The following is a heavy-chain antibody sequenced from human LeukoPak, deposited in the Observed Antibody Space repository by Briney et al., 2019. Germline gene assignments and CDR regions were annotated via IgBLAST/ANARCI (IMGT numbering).Heavy chain of an antibody. CDR3: ARDVEYCSGGSCYAYDY. V-gene: IGHV3-53*01. J-gene: IGHJ4*02. CDR1: GFTVSSNY. CDR2: IYSGGST. D-gene: IGHD2-15*01. Sequence: PGGSLRLSCAASGFTVSSNYMSRVRQAPGKGLEWVSVIYSGGSTYYADSVKGRFTISRDNSKNTLYLQMSSLSAEDTAVYYCARDVEYCSGGSCYAYDYWGQGTLVTVSS.